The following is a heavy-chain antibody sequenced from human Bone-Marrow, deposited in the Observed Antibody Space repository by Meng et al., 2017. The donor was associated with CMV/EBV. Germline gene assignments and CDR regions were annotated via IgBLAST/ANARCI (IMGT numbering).Heavy chain of an antibody. CDR3: ASGVYGGSYYYYGMAV. V-gene: IGHV3-72*01. Sequence: GGSLRLSCAASGFTFSDHYMDWVRQAPGKGLEWVGRTRNKANSYTTEYAASVKGRFTISRDDSKNSLYLQMNSLKTEDTAVYYCASGVYGGSYYYYGMAVWGQGTTVTVSS. J-gene: IGHJ6*02. D-gene: IGHD4/OR15-4a*01. CDR2: TRNKANSYTT. CDR1: GFTFSDHY.